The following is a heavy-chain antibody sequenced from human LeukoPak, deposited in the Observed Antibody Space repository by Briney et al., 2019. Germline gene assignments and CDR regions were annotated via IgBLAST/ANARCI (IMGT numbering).Heavy chain of an antibody. Sequence: GGSLRLSCAASGFTFSSYAMSWVRQAPGKGLEWVSAISGSGGSTYYADSVKGRFTISRDNSKNTLYLQMNSLRAEDTAVYYCGKDSHTNYDFWSGYYRQQLDYWGQGTLVTVSS. CDR1: GFTFSSYA. V-gene: IGHV3-23*01. CDR3: GKDSHTNYDFWSGYYRQQLDY. CDR2: ISGSGGST. D-gene: IGHD3-3*01. J-gene: IGHJ4*02.